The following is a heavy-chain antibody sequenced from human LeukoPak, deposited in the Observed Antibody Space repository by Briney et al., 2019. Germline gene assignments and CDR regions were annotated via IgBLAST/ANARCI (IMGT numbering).Heavy chain of an antibody. V-gene: IGHV6-1*01. CDR2: TYYRSKWYN. J-gene: IGHJ6*02. Sequence: SQTLSLTCAISGDSVSSNSVAWNWIRQSPSRGLEWLGRTYYRSKWYNDYAVSVKSRITINPDTSKNQFSLQLNSVTPEDTAVYYCARVRYSSSWYGSYYYGMDVWGQGTTVTVPS. CDR3: ARVRYSSSWYGSYYYGMDV. CDR1: GDSVSSNSVA. D-gene: IGHD6-13*01.